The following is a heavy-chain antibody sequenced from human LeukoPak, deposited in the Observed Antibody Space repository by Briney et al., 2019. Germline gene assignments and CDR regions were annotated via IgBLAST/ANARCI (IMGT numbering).Heavy chain of an antibody. CDR1: GYTFTSCG. D-gene: IGHD6-13*01. V-gene: IGHV1-69*04. CDR2: IIPILGIA. J-gene: IGHJ4*02. Sequence: SVKVSCKASGYTFTSCGISWVRQAPGQGLEWMGRIIPILGIANCAQKFQGRVTITADKSTSTAYMELSSLRSEDTAVYYCARDPPAAATDGYWGRGTLVTVSS. CDR3: ARDPPAAATDGY.